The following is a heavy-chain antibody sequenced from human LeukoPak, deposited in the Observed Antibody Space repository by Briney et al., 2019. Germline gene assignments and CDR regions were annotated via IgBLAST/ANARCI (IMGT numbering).Heavy chain of an antibody. D-gene: IGHD3-3*01. CDR1: GFTFSCYG. V-gene: IGHV3-30*18. CDR2: ISYDGSNK. Sequence: PGGSLRLSCAASGFTFSCYGMHWVRQAPGKGLEWVAVISYDGSNKYYADSVKGRFTISRDNSKNTLYLQMNSLRAEDTAVYYCAKSMPGGGVVIIDYYYGMDVWGQGTTVTVSS. CDR3: AKSMPGGGVVIIDYYYGMDV. J-gene: IGHJ6*02.